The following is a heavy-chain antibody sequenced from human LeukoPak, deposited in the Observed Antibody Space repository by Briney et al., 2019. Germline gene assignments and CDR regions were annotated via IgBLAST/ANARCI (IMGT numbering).Heavy chain of an antibody. CDR2: INTNTGNP. Sequence: ASVKVSCKASGYTFTSYAMNWVRQAPGQGLEWMGWINTNTGNPTYAQGFTGRFVFSLDTSVSTAYLQISSLKAEDTAVYYCARVSVATIPNYYYGMDVWGQGTTVTVSS. V-gene: IGHV7-4-1*02. J-gene: IGHJ6*02. D-gene: IGHD5-24*01. CDR1: GYTFTSYA. CDR3: ARVSVATIPNYYYGMDV.